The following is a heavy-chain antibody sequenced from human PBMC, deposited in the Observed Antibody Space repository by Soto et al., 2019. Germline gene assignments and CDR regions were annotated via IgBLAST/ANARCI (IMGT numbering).Heavy chain of an antibody. J-gene: IGHJ4*02. D-gene: IGHD3-9*01. V-gene: IGHV5-51*01. Sequence: GESLKSSCKGSGYHFAHYWIAWVRQMPGKGLEWMGIIYPGDSNTAYGPSFQGHVTISADKSTNTAYLQWSSLKASDTAIYYGAAHFTGGLDYCAQGTLVTVSS. CDR3: AAHFTGGLDY. CDR2: IYPGDSNT. CDR1: GYHFAHYW.